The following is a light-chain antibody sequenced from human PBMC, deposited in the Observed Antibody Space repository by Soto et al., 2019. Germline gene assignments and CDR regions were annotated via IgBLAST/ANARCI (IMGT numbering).Light chain of an antibody. V-gene: IGLV2-14*01. CDR3: GVWDGSLSAGV. J-gene: IGLJ2*01. CDR2: EVS. Sequence: QSAVTQPASVSGSPGQSITISCTGTSSDVGGYDYVSWYQQYPGKAPRLIIYEVSNRPSGIPDRFSASKSGSSATLGITGLQAGDEADYFCGVWDGSLSAGVFGGGTKLTVL. CDR1: SSDVGGYDY.